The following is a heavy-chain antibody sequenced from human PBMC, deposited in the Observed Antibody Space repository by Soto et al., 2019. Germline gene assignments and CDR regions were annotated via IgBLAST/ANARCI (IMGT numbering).Heavy chain of an antibody. CDR1: GGSISSSNW. J-gene: IGHJ6*02. CDR2: IYHSGST. CDR3: AREIEYSSSSTYGMDV. D-gene: IGHD6-6*01. V-gene: IGHV4-4*02. Sequence: LSLTCAVSGGSISSSNWWSWVRQPPGKGLEWIGEIYHSGSTNYNPSLKSRVTISVDKSKNQFSLKLSSVTAADTAVYYCAREIEYSSSSTYGMDVWGQGTTVTVSS.